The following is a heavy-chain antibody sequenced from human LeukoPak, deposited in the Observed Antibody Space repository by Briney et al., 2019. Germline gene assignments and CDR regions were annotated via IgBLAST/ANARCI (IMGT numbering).Heavy chain of an antibody. CDR2: MFYSGSS. J-gene: IGHJ4*02. CDR3: ARFSRNSSGWIDY. V-gene: IGHV4-59*01. D-gene: IGHD6-19*01. CDR1: GGSISSYY. Sequence: PSETLSLTCTVSGGSISSYYWTWIRQPPGKGLEWIGYMFYSGSSNYNPSLRGRVTISVDTSKNQISLKLSSVTAADTAVYYCARFSRNSSGWIDYWGQGTLVTVSS.